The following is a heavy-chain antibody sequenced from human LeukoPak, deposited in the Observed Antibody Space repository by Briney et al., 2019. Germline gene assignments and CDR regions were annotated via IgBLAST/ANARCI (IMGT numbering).Heavy chain of an antibody. J-gene: IGHJ5*02. CDR3: ARDRLQLQS. D-gene: IGHD1-1*01. Sequence: PSETLSLTCTVSGGSIINYYWNWIRQPPGKGLEWIGYIYYTGNTNYNPSLKSRVTISVDTSKNQFSLKLSSVTAADTAVYYCARDRLQLQSWGQGTLVTVSS. CDR1: GGSIINYY. V-gene: IGHV4-59*01. CDR2: IYYTGNT.